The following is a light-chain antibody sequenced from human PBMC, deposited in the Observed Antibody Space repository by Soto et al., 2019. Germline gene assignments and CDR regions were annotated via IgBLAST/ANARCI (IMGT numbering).Light chain of an antibody. CDR2: AAS. V-gene: IGKV1-39*01. CDR1: QSITNY. CDR3: QQSDSYPYT. Sequence: DIQMTQSPSSLSVSVGDRVTITCRASQSITNYLNWYQQNPGKAPKLLVYAASSLQSGVPSRFSGNGSGRDFTLTISSLQPEDFASYYCQQSDSYPYTFGQGTKLEIK. J-gene: IGKJ2*01.